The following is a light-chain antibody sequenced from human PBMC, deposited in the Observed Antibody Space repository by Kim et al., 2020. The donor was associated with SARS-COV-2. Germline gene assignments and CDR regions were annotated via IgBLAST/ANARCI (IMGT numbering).Light chain of an antibody. J-gene: IGKJ4*01. CDR3: QHFGRSLT. CDR2: GAS. CDR1: QSVNSTY. V-gene: IGKV3-20*01. Sequence: EIVLAQSPGTLSLSPGERTSLSCRASQSVNSTYLAWYQQKPGQTPRLLIYGASSRATGIPDRFSGSGSGTDFTLTISRLEPEDFAVYYCQHFGRSLTFGGGTKVDIK.